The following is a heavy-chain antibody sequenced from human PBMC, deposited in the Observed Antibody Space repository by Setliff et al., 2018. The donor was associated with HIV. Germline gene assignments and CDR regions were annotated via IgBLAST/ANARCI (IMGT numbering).Heavy chain of an antibody. Sequence: SETLSLTCTVSGGSISSSDYYWGWIRQPPGKGLEWIATIYYSGSTYYNPSLMSRVTISVDTSKNQFSLKLSSVTAADTAVYYCARIPPELDFDSWGQGTLVTVSS. D-gene: IGHD1-26*01. J-gene: IGHJ4*02. CDR2: IYYSGST. CDR1: GGSISSSDYY. CDR3: ARIPPELDFDS. V-gene: IGHV4-39*07.